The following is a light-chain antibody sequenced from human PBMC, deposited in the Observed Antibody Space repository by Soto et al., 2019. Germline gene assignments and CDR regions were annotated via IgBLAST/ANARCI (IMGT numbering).Light chain of an antibody. J-gene: IGLJ1*01. Sequence: QSALTQPASVSGSPGQSITISCTGASSDFGNYNYVSWYQHHPGKAPKLMIYEVSNRPSGVSNRFSGYKSGNTASLTISGLQAEDEADYYCSSYRSISPLFVFGTGTKLTVL. CDR2: EVS. CDR1: SSDFGNYNY. CDR3: SSYRSISPLFV. V-gene: IGLV2-14*01.